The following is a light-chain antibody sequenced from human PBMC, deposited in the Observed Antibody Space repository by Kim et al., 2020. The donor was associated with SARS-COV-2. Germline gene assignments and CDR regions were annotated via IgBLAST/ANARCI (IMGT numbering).Light chain of an antibody. J-gene: IGLJ3*02. CDR2: GNA. Sequence: QSVLTQPPSVSGAPGQRVTISCTGSISNIGAGYDVHWYQLLPGTAPKLLIYGNANRPSGVPDRFSGSKSGTSASLAITGLQAEDEAVYYCQSYDSSLSVWLFGGGTQLTVL. CDR1: ISNIGAGYD. V-gene: IGLV1-40*01. CDR3: QSYDSSLSVWL.